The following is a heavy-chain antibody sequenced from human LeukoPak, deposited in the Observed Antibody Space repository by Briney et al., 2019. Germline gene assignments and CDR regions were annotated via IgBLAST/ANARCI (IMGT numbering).Heavy chain of an antibody. CDR3: ARSGSPRKWFDP. CDR2: INPNSGGT. V-gene: IGHV1-2*02. Sequence: ASVKVSCKASGYTFTSYDINWVRQATGQGLEWMGWINPNSGGTNYAQKFQGRVTMTRDTSISTAYMELSRLRPDDTAVYYCARSGSPRKWFDPWGQGTLVTVSS. D-gene: IGHD1-26*01. J-gene: IGHJ5*02. CDR1: GYTFTSYD.